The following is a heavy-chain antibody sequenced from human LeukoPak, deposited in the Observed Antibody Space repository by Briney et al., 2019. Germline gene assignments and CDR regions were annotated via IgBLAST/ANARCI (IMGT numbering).Heavy chain of an antibody. D-gene: IGHD5-12*01. Sequence: PSETLSLTCAVYGGSFSGYYWSWIRQPPGKGLEWIGEINHSGSTNYNPSLKSRVTISVDTSKNQFSLKLSSVTAADTAMYYCARGRGYDQSFDYWGQGTLVTVSS. V-gene: IGHV4-34*01. J-gene: IGHJ4*02. CDR3: ARGRGYDQSFDY. CDR2: INHSGST. CDR1: GGSFSGYY.